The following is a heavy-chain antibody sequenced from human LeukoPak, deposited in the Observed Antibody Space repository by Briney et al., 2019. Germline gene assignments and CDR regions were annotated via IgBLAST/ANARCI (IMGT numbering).Heavy chain of an antibody. V-gene: IGHV2-5*02. Sequence: SGPTLVKPTQTLTLTCTFSGVSLSASGVGVGWIRQPPGKALEWLSLIYWDDDKRYSPYLKRRLTITKDNSKNQVVLTMNNMDPVDTATYYCARRELIAAAGSFDYWGQGTLVTVSS. D-gene: IGHD6-13*01. J-gene: IGHJ4*02. CDR1: GVSLSASGVG. CDR2: IYWDDDK. CDR3: ARRELIAAAGSFDY.